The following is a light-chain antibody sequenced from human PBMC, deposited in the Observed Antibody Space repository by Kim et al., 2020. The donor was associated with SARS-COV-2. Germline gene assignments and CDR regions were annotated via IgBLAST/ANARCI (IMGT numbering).Light chain of an antibody. V-gene: IGKV1-39*01. J-gene: IGKJ3*01. Sequence: DIQMTQSPSSLSASVGDRVTITCRASQSISSYLNWYQQKLGKAPKLLIYAASSLQSGVPSRFSGSGSGTDFTLTNSSLQPEDFATYYCQQSYSTPFTFGPGTKVDIK. CDR3: QQSYSTPFT. CDR1: QSISSY. CDR2: AAS.